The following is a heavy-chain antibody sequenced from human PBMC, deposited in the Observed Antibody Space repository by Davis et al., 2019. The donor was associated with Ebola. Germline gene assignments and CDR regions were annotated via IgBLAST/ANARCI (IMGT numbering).Heavy chain of an antibody. CDR2: VVVGSGNT. CDR3: AAASLYYYYYMDV. D-gene: IGHD2-2*01. Sequence: SVTVSCKASGFTFTRSAVQWVRQAGGQRLEWIGWVVVGSGNTNYTHQFQDRVTISRDMSTSTAYMELSSLRSEDTAVYFCAAASLYYYYYMDVWGKGTTVTVSS. CDR1: GFTFTRSA. V-gene: IGHV1-58*01. J-gene: IGHJ6*03.